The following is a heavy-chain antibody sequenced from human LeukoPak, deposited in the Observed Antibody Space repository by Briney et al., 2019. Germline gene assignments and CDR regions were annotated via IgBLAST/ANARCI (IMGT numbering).Heavy chain of an antibody. CDR1: GGSISSYY. CDR2: IYYIGST. Sequence: SETLSLTCTASGGSISSYYWSWIRQPPGKGLEWIGYIYYIGSTNYNPSLKSRVTISVDTSKNQFSLKLSSVTAADTAVYYCARDYAFDIWGQGTMVTVSS. V-gene: IGHV4-59*01. J-gene: IGHJ3*02. CDR3: ARDYAFDI.